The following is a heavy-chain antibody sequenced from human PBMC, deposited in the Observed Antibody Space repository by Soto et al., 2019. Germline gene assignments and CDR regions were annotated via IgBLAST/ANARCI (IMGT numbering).Heavy chain of an antibody. D-gene: IGHD6-13*01. CDR2: IKRNADGGTT. J-gene: IGHJ4*02. Sequence: EVPLVESGGGLVQPGGSLRLSCAASGFTFDNAWMSWVRQAPGKGLEWVGRIKRNADGGTTDYAAPVKGRFIISRNDSANTLYLQMNSLKTEDTGAYYCTPGVAAAVSSFDYWGQGTLVTVSS. V-gene: IGHV3-15*01. CDR3: TPGVAAAVSSFDY. CDR1: GFTFDNAW.